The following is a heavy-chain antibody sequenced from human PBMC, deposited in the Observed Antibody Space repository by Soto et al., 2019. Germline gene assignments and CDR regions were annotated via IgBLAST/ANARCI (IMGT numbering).Heavy chain of an antibody. Sequence: SETLSLTCTVSGGSISSYYWSWIRQPPGKGLEWIGYIYNIGSTNYNPSLRSRVTMSIDTSQEQFSLKLSSVTATDTAVYYCARVWGGAFDIWGQGTMVTVSS. J-gene: IGHJ3*02. D-gene: IGHD3-10*01. CDR1: GGSISSYY. CDR3: ARVWGGAFDI. V-gene: IGHV4-59*08. CDR2: IYNIGST.